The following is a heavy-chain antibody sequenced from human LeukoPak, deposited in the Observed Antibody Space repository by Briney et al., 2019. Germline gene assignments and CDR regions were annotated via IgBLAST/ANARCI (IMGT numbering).Heavy chain of an antibody. CDR2: INPNSGGT. D-gene: IGHD6-19*01. Sequence: ASVKVSCKASGYTFTGYYMHWVRQAPGQGLEWMGWINPNSGGTNYAQKLQGRVTMTRDTSISTAYMELSRLRSDDTAVYYCARDNPIAVAGTNYYYMDVWGKGTTVTVSS. V-gene: IGHV1-2*02. CDR1: GYTFTGYY. CDR3: ARDNPIAVAGTNYYYMDV. J-gene: IGHJ6*03.